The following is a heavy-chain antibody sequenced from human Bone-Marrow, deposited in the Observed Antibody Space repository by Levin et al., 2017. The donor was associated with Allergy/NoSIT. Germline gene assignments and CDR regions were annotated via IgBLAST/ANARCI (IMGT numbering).Heavy chain of an antibody. V-gene: IGHV4-39*07. CDR2: IYYTGHT. Sequence: SETLSLTCAVSGGSISISSYYWGWIRQPPGTALEWIGSIYYTGHTSYNPSLESRVTMSVDTSKNQFSLRLTSVTAADTALYYCARVGAFDGYGDYEYYFDFWGQGTPVTVSS. CDR1: GGSISISSYY. CDR3: ARVGAFDGYGDYEYYFDF. J-gene: IGHJ4*02. D-gene: IGHD4-17*01.